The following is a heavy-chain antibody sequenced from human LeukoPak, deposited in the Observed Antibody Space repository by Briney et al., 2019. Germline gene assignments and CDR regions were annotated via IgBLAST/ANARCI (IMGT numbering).Heavy chain of an antibody. CDR1: GFTFSTYA. V-gene: IGHV3-30-3*01. Sequence: GGSLRLSCAASGFTFSTYAMHWVRQAPGKGLEWVAVISYDGSNKYYADSVKGRFTISRDNSKNTLYLQMNSLRPEDAAVYYCARPSCSSTSCYIFDYWGQGTLVTVSS. D-gene: IGHD2-2*02. J-gene: IGHJ4*02. CDR2: ISYDGSNK. CDR3: ARPSCSSTSCYIFDY.